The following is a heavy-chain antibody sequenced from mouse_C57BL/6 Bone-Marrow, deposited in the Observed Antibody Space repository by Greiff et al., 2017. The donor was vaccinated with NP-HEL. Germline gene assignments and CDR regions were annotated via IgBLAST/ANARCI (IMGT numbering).Heavy chain of an antibody. J-gene: IGHJ4*01. CDR2: IHPNSGST. Sequence: QVQLQQPGAELVKPGASVKLSCKASGYTFTSYWMHWVKQRPGQGLEWIGMIHPNSGSTNYNEKFKSKATLTVDKSSSTAYMQRSSLTSEDSAVYYCAREGVYVGAMDYWGQGTSVTVSS. V-gene: IGHV1-64*01. CDR3: AREGVYVGAMDY. CDR1: GYTFTSYW. D-gene: IGHD2-3*01.